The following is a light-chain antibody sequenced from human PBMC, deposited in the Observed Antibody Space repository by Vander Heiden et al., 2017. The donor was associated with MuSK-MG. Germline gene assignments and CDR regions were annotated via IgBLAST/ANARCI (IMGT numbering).Light chain of an antibody. J-gene: IGKJ1*01. V-gene: IGKV3-15*01. CDR3: QQYNNCPWT. Sequence: EIVMTQSPATLSVSPGERTTLSCRASQRVSNNLGRDRQRPGQAPRLLIFGASTRANDIPARFSGSGSGTEFTLTISSLRSEDFAVYYCQQYNNCPWTFGQGTKVEIK. CDR1: QRVSNN. CDR2: GAS.